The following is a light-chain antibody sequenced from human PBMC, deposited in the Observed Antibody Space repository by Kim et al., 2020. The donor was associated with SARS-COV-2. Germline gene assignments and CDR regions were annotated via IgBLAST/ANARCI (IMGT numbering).Light chain of an antibody. Sequence: PGKAARITWGGNNIGSKSVHWYQQKPGQAPVLVVYDDSDRPSGIPERFSGSNSGNTATLTISRVEAGDEADYYCQVWDSSSDHVVFGGGTQLTVL. CDR2: DDS. CDR1: NIGSKS. J-gene: IGLJ2*01. V-gene: IGLV3-21*03. CDR3: QVWDSSSDHVV.